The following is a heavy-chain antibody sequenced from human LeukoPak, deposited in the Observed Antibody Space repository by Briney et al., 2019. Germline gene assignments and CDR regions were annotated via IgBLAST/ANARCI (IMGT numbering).Heavy chain of an antibody. CDR1: GLKFSSYW. V-gene: IGHV3-7*01. Sequence: GGSLRLSCAASGLKFSSYWMSWVRQATGKGLEWVAIIKQDGSDKYHVDSVKSRFTISRDNAKNSLYVQMNSLRAEDTAVYYCASQSRYCSGDSCYSFDYWGQGTLVTVSS. CDR2: IKQDGSDK. J-gene: IGHJ4*02. CDR3: ASQSRYCSGDSCYSFDY. D-gene: IGHD2-15*01.